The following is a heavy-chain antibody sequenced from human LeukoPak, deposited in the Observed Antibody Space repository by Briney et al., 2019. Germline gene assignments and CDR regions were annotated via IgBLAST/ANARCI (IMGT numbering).Heavy chain of an antibody. V-gene: IGHV3-66*01. CDR3: MACKDGYNYGNY. CDR2: IYSGGST. Sequence: GGSLRLSCAASGFTFSSYAMSWVRQAPGKGLEWVSVIYSGGSTYYADSVKGRFTISRDNSKNTLYLQMNSLRAEDTAVYFCMACKDGYNYGNYWGQGTLVTVSS. CDR1: GFTFSSYA. D-gene: IGHD5-24*01. J-gene: IGHJ4*02.